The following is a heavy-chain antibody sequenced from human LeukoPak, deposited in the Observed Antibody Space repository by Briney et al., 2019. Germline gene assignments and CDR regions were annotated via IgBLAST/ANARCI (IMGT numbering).Heavy chain of an antibody. CDR3: ARALDLTVGAGTFDI. CDR2: IIPIFGTA. Sequence: GSSVKVSCKASGGTFSSYAISWVRQAPGQGLEWMGGIIPIFGTANYAQKFQGRVTITADKSTSTAYMELSSLRSEDTAVYYCARALDLTVGAGTFDIWGQGTMVTVSS. V-gene: IGHV1-69*06. CDR1: GGTFSSYA. J-gene: IGHJ3*02. D-gene: IGHD1-26*01.